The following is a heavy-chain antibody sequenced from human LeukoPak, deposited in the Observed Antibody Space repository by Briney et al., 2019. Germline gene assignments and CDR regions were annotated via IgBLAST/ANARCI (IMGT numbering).Heavy chain of an antibody. V-gene: IGHV3-64*01. CDR1: GFTFSSYA. Sequence: GGSLRLSCAASGFTFSSYAMHWVRQAPGKGLEYVSAISSNGGSTYYANSVKGRFTISRDNSKNTLYLQMNSLRAEDTAVYYCAKGTTNWNYGSAHWGQGTLVTVSS. CDR3: AKGTTNWNYGSAH. CDR2: ISSNGGST. D-gene: IGHD1-7*01. J-gene: IGHJ4*02.